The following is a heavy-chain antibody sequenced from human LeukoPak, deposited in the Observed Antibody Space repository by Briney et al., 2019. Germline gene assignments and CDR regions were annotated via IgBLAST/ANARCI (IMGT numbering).Heavy chain of an antibody. J-gene: IGHJ3*02. D-gene: IGHD1-26*01. CDR1: GFTFSIYA. Sequence: GGSLRLSCAASGFTFSIYAMSWVRQAPGKGLEWVSGISGSGDSTYYADSVKGRFTISRDNSKNALYLQMNSLRADDTAVHYCAKGISRSHPPVGFDIWGQGTMVTVSS. V-gene: IGHV3-23*01. CDR2: ISGSGDST. CDR3: AKGISRSHPPVGFDI.